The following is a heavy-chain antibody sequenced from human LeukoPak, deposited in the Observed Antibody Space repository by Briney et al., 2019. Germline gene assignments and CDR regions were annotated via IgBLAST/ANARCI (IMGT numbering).Heavy chain of an antibody. CDR3: ARGGRQRIVAKRGWFDP. D-gene: IGHD3-22*01. CDR2: INHSGST. Sequence: SETLSLTCAVYGGSFSGNYWSWLRQPPGKGLEWIGEINHSGSTNYNSSLKSRVTISIDTSKNQFSLNLSSVTAADTAVYYCARGGRQRIVAKRGWFDPWGQGTLVTVSS. CDR1: GGSFSGNY. V-gene: IGHV4-34*01. J-gene: IGHJ5*02.